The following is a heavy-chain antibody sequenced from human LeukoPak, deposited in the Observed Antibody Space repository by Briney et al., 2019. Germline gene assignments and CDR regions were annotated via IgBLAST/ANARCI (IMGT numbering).Heavy chain of an antibody. CDR2: IIPIFGTA. CDR1: GGTFSSYA. D-gene: IGHD2-21*02. J-gene: IGHJ6*02. Sequence: SVKVSCKASGGTFSSYAISWVRQAPGQGLEWMGGIIPIFGTADYAQKFQGRVTITADESTSTAYMELSSLRSEDTAVYYCASGVVTASLGYYGMDVWGQGTTVTVSS. V-gene: IGHV1-69*13. CDR3: ASGVVTASLGYYGMDV.